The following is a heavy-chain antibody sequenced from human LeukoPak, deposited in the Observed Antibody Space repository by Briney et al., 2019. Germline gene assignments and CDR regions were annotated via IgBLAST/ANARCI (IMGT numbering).Heavy chain of an antibody. V-gene: IGHV3-15*01. CDR2: IKRKTEGVTT. J-gene: IGHJ4*02. Sequence: GGSLRLSCAASGFNFNNVWMNWVRQAPGKGLEWVGRIKRKTEGVTTDYPAPVKGRFTISRDDSKATLYLQMNSLKTEDTAVYYCTSRVATTNDHWGQGTLVTVSS. CDR1: GFNFNNVW. CDR3: TSRVATTNDH. D-gene: IGHD2-21*02.